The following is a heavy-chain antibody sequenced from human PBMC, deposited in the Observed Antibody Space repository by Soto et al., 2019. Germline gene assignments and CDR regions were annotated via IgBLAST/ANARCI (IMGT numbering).Heavy chain of an antibody. J-gene: IGHJ6*02. CDR2: IIPILGIA. D-gene: IGHD3-10*01. CDR1: GGTFSSYT. V-gene: IGHV1-69*02. CDR3: ARFRGSYGMDV. Sequence: QVQLVQSGAEVKKPGSSVKVSCKASGGTFSSYTISWVRQAPGQGREWMGRIIPILGIANYAQKFQGRVTMTADKSTSTAYMELCSLRSEDTAVYYCARFRGSYGMDVWGQGTTVTVSS.